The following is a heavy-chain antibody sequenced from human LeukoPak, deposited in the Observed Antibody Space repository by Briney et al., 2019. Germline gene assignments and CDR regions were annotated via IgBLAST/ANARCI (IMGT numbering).Heavy chain of an antibody. CDR3: ARSSSSSWYELYFDY. Sequence: GASVKVSCKASGYTFTSYGISWVRRAPGQGLEWMGWISAYNGNTNYAQKLQGRVTMTTDTSTSTAYMELRSLRSDDTAVYYCARSSSSSWYELYFDYWGQGTLVTVSS. CDR1: GYTFTSYG. J-gene: IGHJ4*02. V-gene: IGHV1-18*01. CDR2: ISAYNGNT. D-gene: IGHD6-13*01.